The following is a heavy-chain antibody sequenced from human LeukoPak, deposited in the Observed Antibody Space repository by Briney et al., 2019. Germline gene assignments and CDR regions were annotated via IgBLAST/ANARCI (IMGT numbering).Heavy chain of an antibody. V-gene: IGHV4-4*07. J-gene: IGHJ6*03. D-gene: IGHD6-13*01. CDR1: ADSISGYS. Sequence: NPSETLSLTCTVSADSISGYSWNWVRQPAGKGLECIGRFYTSGSINYNPSLKSRVTVSVDTSKNQFSLEMTSVTAADTAVYYCARGLYSSTYYFYYMDVWGKGTTVTVSS. CDR3: ARGLYSSTYYFYYMDV. CDR2: FYTSGSI.